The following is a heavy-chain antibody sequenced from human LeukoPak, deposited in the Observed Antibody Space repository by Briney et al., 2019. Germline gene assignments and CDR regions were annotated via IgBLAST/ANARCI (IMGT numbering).Heavy chain of an antibody. CDR1: GVSISSYY. CDR3: ARDTDGTATFDY. D-gene: IGHD5-18*01. CDR2: IYYSGST. Sequence: SETLSLTCTVSGVSISSYYWSWLRQPPGKGLEWLGYIYYSGSTNYNPSLKSRVTISVDTSKNQFSLKLSSVTAADTAVYYCARDTDGTATFDYWGQGTLVTVSS. J-gene: IGHJ4*02. V-gene: IGHV4-59*01.